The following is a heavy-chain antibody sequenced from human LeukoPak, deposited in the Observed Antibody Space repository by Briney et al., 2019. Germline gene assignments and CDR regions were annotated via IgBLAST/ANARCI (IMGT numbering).Heavy chain of an antibody. CDR3: ARDSSYDYVWGSYRSHFDY. Sequence: GGSLRLSCAASGFTFSSYWMSWVRQAPGKGLEWVANIKQDGSEKYYVDSVKGRFTISRDNAKNSLYLQMNSLRAEDTAVYYCARDSSYDYVWGSYRSHFDYWGQGTLVTVSS. J-gene: IGHJ4*02. CDR1: GFTFSSYW. V-gene: IGHV3-7*01. D-gene: IGHD3-16*02. CDR2: IKQDGSEK.